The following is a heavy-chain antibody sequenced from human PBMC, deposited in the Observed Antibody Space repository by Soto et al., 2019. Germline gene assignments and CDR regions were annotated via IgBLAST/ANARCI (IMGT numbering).Heavy chain of an antibody. D-gene: IGHD3-22*01. CDR2: ISGSGGST. CDR1: GFTFSSYA. V-gene: IGHV3-23*01. Sequence: EVQLLESGGGLVQPGGSLRLSCAASGFTFSSYAMSWVRQAPGKGLEWVSAISGSGGSTYYADSVKGRFTISRDNSKNTLDLQMNSLRVEDTAVYYCAKMTGDYVDSSGYYFTGFGDGAFDNWGQGTMVTVSS. CDR3: AKMTGDYVDSSGYYFTGFGDGAFDN. J-gene: IGHJ3*02.